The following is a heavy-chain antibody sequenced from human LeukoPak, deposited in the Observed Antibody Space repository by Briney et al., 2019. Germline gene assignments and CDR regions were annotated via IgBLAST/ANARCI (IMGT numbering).Heavy chain of an antibody. V-gene: IGHV4-34*01. D-gene: IGHD6-19*01. J-gene: IGHJ4*02. Sequence: SETLSLTCAVYGGSFSGYYWSWIRQPPGKGLEWIGEINHSGSTNYNPSLKSRVTISVDTSKNQFSLKLSSVTAADTAVYYCARGYSSGWGDWGQGTLVTVSS. CDR2: INHSGST. CDR3: ARGYSSGWGD. CDR1: GGSFSGYY.